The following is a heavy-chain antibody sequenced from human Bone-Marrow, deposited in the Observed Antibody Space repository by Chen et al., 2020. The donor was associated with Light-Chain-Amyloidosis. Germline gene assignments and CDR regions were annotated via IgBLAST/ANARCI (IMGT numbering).Heavy chain of an antibody. D-gene: IGHD3-10*01. J-gene: IGHJ4*02. CDR2: VSGSTVST. CDR1: GLNFSSFG. V-gene: IGHV3-23*04. Sequence: EVQLVESGGGLVQPGGSLSLSCATSGLNFSSFGMSWVRQAPGKGLEWVLTVSGSTVSTYYAGAVKGRFIISRDNSKSTLYLQMNSLRAGDTAVYFCTRKGGYFDFWGQGSLVTVSS. CDR3: TRKGGYFDF.